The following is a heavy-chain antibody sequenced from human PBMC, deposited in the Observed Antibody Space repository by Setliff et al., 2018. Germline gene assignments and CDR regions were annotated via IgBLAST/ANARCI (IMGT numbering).Heavy chain of an antibody. CDR2: IWYDGSNK. CDR3: AKGSGYNLGGWYYYYMDV. D-gene: IGHD5-12*01. CDR1: GFTFSSYG. J-gene: IGHJ6*03. Sequence: PGGSLRLSCAASGFTFSSYGMHWVRQAPGKGLEWVAVIWYDGSNKYYADSVKGRFTISRDNSKNTLYLQMNSLRAEDTAVYYCAKGSGYNLGGWYYYYMDVWGKGTTVTVSS. V-gene: IGHV3-30*02.